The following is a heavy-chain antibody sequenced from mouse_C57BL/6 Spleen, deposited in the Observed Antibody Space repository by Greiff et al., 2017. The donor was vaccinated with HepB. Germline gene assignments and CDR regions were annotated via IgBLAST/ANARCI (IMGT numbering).Heavy chain of an antibody. D-gene: IGHD1-1*01. V-gene: IGHV1-5*01. CDR2: IYPGNSDT. CDR3: TREENYYGSSPFDY. Sequence: EVQLQQSGTVLARPGASVKMSCKTSGYTFTSYWMHWVKQRPGQGLEWIGAIYPGNSDTSYNQKFKGKAKLTAVTSASTAYMELSSLTNEDSAVYYCTREENYYGSSPFDYWGQGTTLTVSS. J-gene: IGHJ2*01. CDR1: GYTFTSYW.